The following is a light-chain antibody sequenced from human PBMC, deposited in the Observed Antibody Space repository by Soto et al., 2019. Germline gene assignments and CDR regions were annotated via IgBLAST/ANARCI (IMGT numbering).Light chain of an antibody. CDR1: QSISSW. J-gene: IGKJ1*01. V-gene: IGKV1-5*01. Sequence: DIQMTQSPSTLSASVGDRVTITCRASQSISSWLAWYQQKPGKAPKLLIYDASSLESGVTSRFSGSGSGTDFTLTISSLQPDSFATYYCQQYNSYSWTFGQGTKVEIK. CDR3: QQYNSYSWT. CDR2: DAS.